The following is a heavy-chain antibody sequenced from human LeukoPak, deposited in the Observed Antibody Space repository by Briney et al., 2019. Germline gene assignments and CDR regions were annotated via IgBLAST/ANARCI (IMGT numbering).Heavy chain of an antibody. V-gene: IGHV4-39*07. D-gene: IGHD6-13*01. CDR2: IYYSGST. CDR1: GGSISSSSYY. Sequence: SETLSLTCTVSGGSISSSSYYWGWIRQPPGKGLEWIGSIYYSGSTYYNPSLKSQVTISVDTSKNQFSLKLSSVTAADTAVYYCARVPYGAAAGNNWFEPWGQGTLVTVSS. CDR3: ARVPYGAAAGNNWFEP. J-gene: IGHJ5*02.